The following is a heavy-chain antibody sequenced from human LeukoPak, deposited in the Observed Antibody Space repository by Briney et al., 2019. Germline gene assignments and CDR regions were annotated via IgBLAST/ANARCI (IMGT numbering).Heavy chain of an antibody. J-gene: IGHJ5*02. CDR1: GFSFSDYW. V-gene: IGHV3-74*03. CDR2: INYDGRTT. D-gene: IGHD3-10*01. CDR3: ATGFPVHP. Sequence: PGGSLRLSCAASGFSFSDYWMHWVRQGPGKGLVWVSRINYDGRTTKYADSVKGRFTISRDNAKNTVYLQMNSLRADDTAVYYCATGFPVHPWGQGTLVTVSS.